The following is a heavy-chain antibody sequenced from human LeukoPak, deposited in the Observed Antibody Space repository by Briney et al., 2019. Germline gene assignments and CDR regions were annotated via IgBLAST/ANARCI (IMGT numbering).Heavy chain of an antibody. V-gene: IGHV4-34*01. Sequence: SETLSLTCAVYGGSFSGYYWSWIRQPPGKGLEWIGEINHSGSTNYNPSLKSRVTISVDTSKNQFSLKLSSVTAADTAVYCCARAGYDSRGYSDYWGQGTLVTVSS. CDR1: GGSFSGYY. D-gene: IGHD3-22*01. CDR2: INHSGST. CDR3: ARAGYDSRGYSDY. J-gene: IGHJ4*02.